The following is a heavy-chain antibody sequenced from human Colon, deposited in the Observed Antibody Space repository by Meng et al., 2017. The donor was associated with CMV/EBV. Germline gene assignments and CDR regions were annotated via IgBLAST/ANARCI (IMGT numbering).Heavy chain of an antibody. CDR3: ARDLSGASDF. Sequence: VQLVESGGGLVHPGGSLRLSFAASGFTFSRFWMHWVRQAPGKGLVWVSRTNEDGTITNYADSVKGRFTISRDNAENTLYLQMNNLRAEDTAVYYCARDLSGASDFWGQGTLVTVSS. CDR1: GFTFSRFW. J-gene: IGHJ4*02. D-gene: IGHD7-27*01. V-gene: IGHV3-74*01. CDR2: TNEDGTIT.